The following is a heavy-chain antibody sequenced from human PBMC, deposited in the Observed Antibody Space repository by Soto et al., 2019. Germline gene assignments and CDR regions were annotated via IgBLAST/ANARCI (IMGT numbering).Heavy chain of an antibody. J-gene: IGHJ6*02. D-gene: IGHD6-13*01. CDR2: IYPGHSDT. CDR1: GYRIPSYW. V-gene: IGHV5-51*07. Sequence: GEPPKISCHCSGYRIPSYWLRWVHQSPPKETEWMEIIYPGHSDTRYSPTFQGQVPISADKAISTAYLQWSSLKASETAMYYCARGDRRQQLVPWYYGMDVWGQGTTVTGSS. CDR3: ARGDRRQQLVPWYYGMDV.